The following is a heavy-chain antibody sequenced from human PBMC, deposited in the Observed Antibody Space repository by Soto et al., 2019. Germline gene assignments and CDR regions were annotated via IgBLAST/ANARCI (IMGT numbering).Heavy chain of an antibody. CDR1: GFTFSSYA. Sequence: GGSLRLSCSASGFTFSSYAMHWVRQAPGKGLEYVSAISSNGGSTYYADSVKGRFTISRDNSKNTLYLQMSSLRAEDTAVYYCVKGPRSMVRGVIITYPLLHWGQGTLVTVSS. CDR3: VKGPRSMVRGVIITYPLLH. D-gene: IGHD3-10*01. V-gene: IGHV3-64D*08. CDR2: ISSNGGST. J-gene: IGHJ4*02.